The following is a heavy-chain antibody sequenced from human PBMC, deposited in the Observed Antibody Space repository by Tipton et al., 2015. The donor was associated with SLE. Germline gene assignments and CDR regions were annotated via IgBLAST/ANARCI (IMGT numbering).Heavy chain of an antibody. V-gene: IGHV4-39*07. CDR3: ARWMTTVTTGYFDY. J-gene: IGHJ4*02. D-gene: IGHD4-17*01. CDR1: GGSISSSSYY. Sequence: TLSLTCTVSGGSISSSSYYWGWIRQPPGKGLAWIGSIYHSGSTYYNPSLKSRVTMSVDTSKNQFSLKLSSVTAADTAVYYCARWMTTVTTGYFDYWGQGTLVTVSS. CDR2: IYHSGST.